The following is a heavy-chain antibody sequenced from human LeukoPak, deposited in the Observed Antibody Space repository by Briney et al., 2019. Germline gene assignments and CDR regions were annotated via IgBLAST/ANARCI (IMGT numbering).Heavy chain of an antibody. V-gene: IGHV4-31*03. CDR1: GGSISSGGYS. CDR3: ARVANCSGGSCYPIPPSKFDY. J-gene: IGHJ4*02. Sequence: SETLSLTCTVSGGSISSGGYSWSWIRQHPGKGLEWIGYIYYGGSTYYNPSLKSRVTISVDTSKNQFSLKLSSVTAADTAVYYCARVANCSGGSCYPIPPSKFDYWGQGTLVTVSS. D-gene: IGHD2-15*01. CDR2: IYYGGST.